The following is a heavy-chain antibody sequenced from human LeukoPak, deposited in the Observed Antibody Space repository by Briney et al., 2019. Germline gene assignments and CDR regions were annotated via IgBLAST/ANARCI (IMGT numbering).Heavy chain of an antibody. J-gene: IGHJ6*02. D-gene: IGHD6-19*01. CDR2: ISAYNGNT. Sequence: PVASVKVSCKASGYTFTSYGISWVRQAPGQGLEWMGWISAYNGNTNYAQKLQGRVTMTTDTSTSTAYMELRSLRSDDTAVYYRVREGSGWSPLPGYYYYYGMDVWGQGTTVTVSS. V-gene: IGHV1-18*01. CDR3: VREGSGWSPLPGYYYYYGMDV. CDR1: GYTFTSYG.